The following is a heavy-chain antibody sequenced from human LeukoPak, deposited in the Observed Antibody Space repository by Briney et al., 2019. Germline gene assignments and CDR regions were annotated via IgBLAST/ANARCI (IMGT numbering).Heavy chain of an antibody. D-gene: IGHD2-21*02. Sequence: GGSLRLSCAASGFTFSSYAMSWVRQAPGKGLEGVSAISGSGGSTYYADSVKGRFTNSRDNSKNTLYLQMNSLRAEDTAVYYCAKADIVVVTATAFDIWGQGTMVTVSS. J-gene: IGHJ3*02. V-gene: IGHV3-23*01. CDR2: ISGSGGST. CDR1: GFTFSSYA. CDR3: AKADIVVVTATAFDI.